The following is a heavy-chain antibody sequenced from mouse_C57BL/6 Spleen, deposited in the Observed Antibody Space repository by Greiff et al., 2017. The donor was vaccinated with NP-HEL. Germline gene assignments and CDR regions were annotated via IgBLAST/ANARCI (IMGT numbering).Heavy chain of an antibody. Sequence: QVQLKQSGAELVKPGASVKMSCKASGYTFTTYPIEWMKQNHGKSLEWIGNFHPYNDDTKYNEKFKGKATLTVEKSSSTVYLELSRLTSDDSAVYYCARGFYYDYDWYFDVWGTGTTVTVSS. CDR1: GYTFTTYP. CDR3: ARGFYYDYDWYFDV. J-gene: IGHJ1*03. D-gene: IGHD2-4*01. CDR2: FHPYNDDT. V-gene: IGHV1-47*01.